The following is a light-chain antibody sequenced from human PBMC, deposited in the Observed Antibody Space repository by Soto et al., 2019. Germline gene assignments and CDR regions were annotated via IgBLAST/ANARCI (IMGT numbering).Light chain of an antibody. V-gene: IGLV2-14*01. CDR2: EVS. J-gene: IGLJ3*02. CDR1: NSDLGAYDY. Sequence: QSVLTQPASVSGSPGQSITISCTGTNSDLGAYDYVSWYQQHPGKAPKLIIFEVSSRPSGVSHRFSGSKSGDTASLTISGLQAEDEADYYCSSYTTSHTRVFGRGTKLTVL. CDR3: SSYTTSHTRV.